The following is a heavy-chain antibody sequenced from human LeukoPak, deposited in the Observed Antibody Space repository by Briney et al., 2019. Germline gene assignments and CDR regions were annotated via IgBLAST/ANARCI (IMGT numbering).Heavy chain of an antibody. CDR2: ISSSSSTI. V-gene: IGHV3-48*01. Sequence: PGGSLRLPCAASGFTFSSYSMNWVRQAPGKGLEWVSYISSSSSTIYYADSVKGRFTISRDNAKNSLYLQMNSLRAEDTAVYYCARDPNRKPVPAAIRRGYFDYWGQGTLVTVSS. D-gene: IGHD2-2*02. CDR1: GFTFSSYS. J-gene: IGHJ4*02. CDR3: ARDPNRKPVPAAIRRGYFDY.